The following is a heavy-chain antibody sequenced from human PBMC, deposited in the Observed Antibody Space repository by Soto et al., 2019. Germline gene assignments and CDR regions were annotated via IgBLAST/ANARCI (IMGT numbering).Heavy chain of an antibody. J-gene: IGHJ3*02. V-gene: IGHV3-21*01. D-gene: IGHD6-6*01. CDR1: GFTFSSYS. Sequence: EVQLVESGGGLVKPGGSLRLSCAASGFTFSSYSMNWVRQAPGKGLEWVSSISSSSSYIYYADSVKGRFTISRDNAKNSLYLQMNSLRAEDTAVYYCARGGPDQEIYGSSPYACDICGQGTMVTVCS. CDR3: ARGGPDQEIYGSSPYACDI. CDR2: ISSSSSYI.